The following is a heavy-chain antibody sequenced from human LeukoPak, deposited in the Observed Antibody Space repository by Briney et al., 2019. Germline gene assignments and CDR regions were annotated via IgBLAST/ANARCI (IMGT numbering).Heavy chain of an antibody. CDR3: ARFKVMTVAFDI. V-gene: IGHV4-61*02. CDR1: GGSISSGSYY. D-gene: IGHD2-21*01. CDR2: IYTSGST. J-gene: IGHJ3*02. Sequence: SSETLSLTCTVSGGSISSGSYYWSWIRQPAGKGLEWIGRIYTSGSTNYNPSLKSRVTISVDTSKNQFSLKLSSVTAADTAVYYCARFKVMTVAFDIWGQGTMVTVSS.